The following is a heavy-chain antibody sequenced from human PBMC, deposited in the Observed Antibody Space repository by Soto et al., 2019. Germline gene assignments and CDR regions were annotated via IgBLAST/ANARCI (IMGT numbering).Heavy chain of an antibody. Sequence: SETLSLTCAVSGGSISSSNWWSWVRQPPGKGLEWIGEIYHSGSTNYNPSLKSRVTISVDKSKNQFSLKLSSVTAADTAVYYCARAATIDYDFWSGYYTGIYYYGMDVWGQGTTVTVSS. V-gene: IGHV4-4*02. CDR3: ARAATIDYDFWSGYYTGIYYYGMDV. CDR1: GGSISSSNW. D-gene: IGHD3-3*01. CDR2: IYHSGST. J-gene: IGHJ6*02.